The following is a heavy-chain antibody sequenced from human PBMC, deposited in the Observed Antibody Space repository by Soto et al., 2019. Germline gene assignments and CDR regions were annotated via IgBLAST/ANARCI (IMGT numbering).Heavy chain of an antibody. D-gene: IGHD5-18*01. CDR2: ISYDGSNK. V-gene: IGHV3-30*18. CDR1: GFTFSSYG. Sequence: QVQLVESGGGVVQPGRSLRLSCAASGFTFSSYGMHWVRQAPGKGLEWVAVISYDGSNKYYADSVKGRFTISRDNSKNTLYLQMNSLRAEDTAVYYCAKDRGTAMVTGWYFDYWGQGTLVTVSS. J-gene: IGHJ4*02. CDR3: AKDRGTAMVTGWYFDY.